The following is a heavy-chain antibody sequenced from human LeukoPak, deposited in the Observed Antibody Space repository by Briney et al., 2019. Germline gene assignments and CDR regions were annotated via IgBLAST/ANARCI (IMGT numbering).Heavy chain of an antibody. D-gene: IGHD3-10*01. V-gene: IGHV3-48*01. Sequence: GGSLRLSCAASGFTFSNAWMSWVRQAPGKGLEWVSYISSSTSTIFYADSVKGRFTISRDNSKNTLYLQMNSLRAEDTAVYYCAIFSGSSDYWGQGTLVTVSS. J-gene: IGHJ4*02. CDR3: AIFSGSSDY. CDR2: ISSSTSTI. CDR1: GFTFSNAW.